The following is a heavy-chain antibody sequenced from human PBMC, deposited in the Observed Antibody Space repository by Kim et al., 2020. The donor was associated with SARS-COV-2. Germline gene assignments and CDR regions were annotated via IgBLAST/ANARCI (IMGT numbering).Heavy chain of an antibody. CDR2: IRSKAYGGTT. CDR3: TRFGSDYSIAGYYYYGMDV. CDR1: GFTFGDYA. D-gene: IGHD4-4*01. J-gene: IGHJ6*02. V-gene: IGHV3-49*04. Sequence: GGSLRLSCTASGFTFGDYAMSWVRQAPGKGLEWVGFIRSKAYGGTTEYAASVKGRFTISRDDSKSIAYLQMNSLKTEDTAVYYCTRFGSDYSIAGYYYYGMDVWGQGTTVTVSS.